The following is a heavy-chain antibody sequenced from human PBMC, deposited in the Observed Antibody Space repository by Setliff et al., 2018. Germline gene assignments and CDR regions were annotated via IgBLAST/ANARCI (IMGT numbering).Heavy chain of an antibody. J-gene: IGHJ4*01. CDR3: AAASNYYDY. CDR2: IDWDDDK. CDR1: GFSLSTSGIC. Sequence: GSGPTLVNPTQTLTLTCTFSGFSLSTSGICVSWIRQPPGKALEWLARIDWDDDKYYTPSLKTRLTISKDTSKNQVVLTMTNMDPVDTATYYCAAASNYYDYWGQGTLVTSPQ. V-gene: IGHV2-70*11.